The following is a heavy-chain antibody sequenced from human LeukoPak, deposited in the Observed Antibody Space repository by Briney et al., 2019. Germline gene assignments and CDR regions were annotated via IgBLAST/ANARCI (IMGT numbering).Heavy chain of an antibody. CDR1: GYTFTGYH. D-gene: IGHD6-25*01. Sequence: ASVKVSCKASGYTFTGYHMHWVRQAPGQGLEWMGWINPKSGGTNYAQNFQGRATMTRDTSISTAYMELRSLRSDDTAVYSCAREGGDPRWLDPWGQGTLVTVSS. CDR2: INPKSGGT. J-gene: IGHJ5*02. CDR3: AREGGDPRWLDP. V-gene: IGHV1-2*02.